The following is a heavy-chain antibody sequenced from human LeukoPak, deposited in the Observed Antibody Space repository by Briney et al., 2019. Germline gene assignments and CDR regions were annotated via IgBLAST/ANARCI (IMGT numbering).Heavy chain of an antibody. D-gene: IGHD2-15*01. Sequence: PSETLSLTCTVSGGSISSYYWSWIRQPPGKGLEWIGYIYTSGSTNYNPSLKSRVTISLDTSKNQFSLNLSSVTAADTAVYYCARDAPTAYCSGGSCYFDYWGQGTLVTVSS. CDR1: GGSISSYY. CDR2: IYTSGST. V-gene: IGHV4-4*08. CDR3: ARDAPTAYCSGGSCYFDY. J-gene: IGHJ4*02.